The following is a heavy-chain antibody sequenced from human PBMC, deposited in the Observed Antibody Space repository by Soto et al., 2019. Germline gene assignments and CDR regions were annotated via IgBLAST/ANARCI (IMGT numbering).Heavy chain of an antibody. V-gene: IGHV3-30-3*01. CDR3: ARGLSQITMIVVATYY. CDR2: ISYDGSNK. D-gene: IGHD3-22*01. CDR1: GFTFSSYA. Sequence: PGGSLRLSCAASGFTFSSYAMHWVRQAPGKGLEWVAVISYDGSNKYYADSVKGRFTISRDNSKNTLYLQMNSLRAEETAVYYCARGLSQITMIVVATYYWGQGTLVTVSS. J-gene: IGHJ4*02.